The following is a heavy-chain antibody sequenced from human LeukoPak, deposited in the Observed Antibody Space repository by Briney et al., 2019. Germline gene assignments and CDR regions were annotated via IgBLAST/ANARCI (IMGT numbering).Heavy chain of an antibody. D-gene: IGHD4-17*01. CDR2: IKQDGSEK. Sequence: GGSLRLSCAASGFTFSSYWMSWVRQAPGKGLEWVANIKQDGSEKYYVDSVKGRFTISRDNAKNSLYLQMNSLRAEDTAVYYCARDGVTTVTNDAFDIWGQGTMVTVSS. V-gene: IGHV3-7*01. CDR3: ARDGVTTVTNDAFDI. J-gene: IGHJ3*02. CDR1: GFTFSSYW.